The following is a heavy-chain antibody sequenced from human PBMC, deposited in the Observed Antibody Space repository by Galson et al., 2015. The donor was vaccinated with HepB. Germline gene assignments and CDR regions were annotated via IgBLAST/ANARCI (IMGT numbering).Heavy chain of an antibody. J-gene: IGHJ4*02. D-gene: IGHD6-13*01. Sequence: SLRLSCAASGFTFSSYAMSWVRQAPGKGLECVSGLSGSGGRTHYADSMKGRFTISRDNSKNTLYLQMNSLRAEDTAIYYCAKEVNISTWFPFDNWGQGTLVTVSS. CDR3: AKEVNISTWFPFDN. CDR2: LSGSGGRT. V-gene: IGHV3-23*01. CDR1: GFTFSSYA.